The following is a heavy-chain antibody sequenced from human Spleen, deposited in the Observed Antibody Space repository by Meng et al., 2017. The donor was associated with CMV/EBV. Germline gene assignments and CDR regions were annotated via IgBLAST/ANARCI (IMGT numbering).Heavy chain of an antibody. D-gene: IGHD1-26*01. CDR1: GGATNSGGYY. J-gene: IGHJ5*02. CDR3: ARGAVSGFFDP. V-gene: IGHV4-31*03. Sequence: CTVSGGATNSGGYYWTWIRQHPGKGLECIGYIYYCGSTDYNPSLKSRVSMSLDTSKNQFSLKLTSVTAADTALYYCARGAVSGFFDPWGQGTLVTVSS. CDR2: IYYCGST.